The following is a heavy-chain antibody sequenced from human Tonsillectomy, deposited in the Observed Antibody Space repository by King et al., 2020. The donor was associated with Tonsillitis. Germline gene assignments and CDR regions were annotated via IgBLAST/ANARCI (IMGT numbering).Heavy chain of an antibody. J-gene: IGHJ3*02. D-gene: IGHD3-22*01. CDR2: IWYDGDNK. V-gene: IGHV3-33*08. Sequence: VQLVESGGGVVQPGRSLRLSCAASGFPFSTYGMHWVRQAPGMGLEWVAVIWYDGDNKFYADSVNGRFTISRDNSKNTLYLQMNSLRAEDTAVYYCARGYDSSGYHFVRDGFDIWGQGTMVTVSS. CDR3: ARGYDSSGYHFVRDGFDI. CDR1: GFPFSTYG.